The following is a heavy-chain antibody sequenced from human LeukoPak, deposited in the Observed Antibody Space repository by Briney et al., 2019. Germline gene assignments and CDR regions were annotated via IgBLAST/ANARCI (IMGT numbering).Heavy chain of an antibody. J-gene: IGHJ5*02. Sequence: ASVKVSCKASGYTFTSYDINWVRQATAQGLEWMGWMNPNSGNTGYAQKFQGRVTMTRNTSISTAYMELSSLRSEDTAVYYCARWDSSSWSGWFDPWGQGTLVTVSS. CDR2: MNPNSGNT. CDR1: GYTFTSYD. CDR3: ARWDSSSWSGWFDP. V-gene: IGHV1-8*01. D-gene: IGHD6-13*01.